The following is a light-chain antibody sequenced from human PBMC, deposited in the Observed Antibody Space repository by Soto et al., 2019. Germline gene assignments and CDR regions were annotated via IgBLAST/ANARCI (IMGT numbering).Light chain of an antibody. CDR1: QGISSY. Sequence: AIRMTQSPSSLSASTGDRVTITCRASQGISSYLAWYQQKPGKAPKVLIYAASTLQSGVPSRFSGSGSGTDFTLTISCLQSEDFATYYCQQYYSYPRTFGQGTKLEIK. CDR3: QQYYSYPRT. V-gene: IGKV1-8*01. J-gene: IGKJ2*01. CDR2: AAS.